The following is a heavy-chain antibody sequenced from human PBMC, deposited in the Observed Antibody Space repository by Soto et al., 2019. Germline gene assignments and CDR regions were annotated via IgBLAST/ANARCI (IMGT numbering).Heavy chain of an antibody. V-gene: IGHV1-69*13. J-gene: IGHJ3*02. CDR1: GGTFSSYA. D-gene: IGHD3-10*01. CDR3: ARGIPTRGAFEI. CDR2: IIPIFGTA. Sequence: SVKVSCKASGGTFSSYAISWVRQAPGQGLEWMGGIIPIFGTANYAQKFQGRVTITADESTSTAYMELSSLRSEDTAVYYCARGIPTRGAFEIWGQGTMVTVSS.